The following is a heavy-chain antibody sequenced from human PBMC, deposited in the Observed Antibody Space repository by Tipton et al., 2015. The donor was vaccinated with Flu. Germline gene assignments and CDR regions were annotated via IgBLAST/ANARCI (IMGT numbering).Heavy chain of an antibody. CDR1: GGSISDYY. Sequence: TLSLTCTVSGGSISDYYWSWIRQPPGKGLEWIGYIYYSGSISYNPSLKSRVTISVDTSKNQFSLKLSSVTAADTAVYYCAREWGDAFDIWGQGTMVTVSS. CDR2: IYYSGSI. D-gene: IGHD3-16*01. CDR3: AREWGDAFDI. V-gene: IGHV4-59*01. J-gene: IGHJ3*02.